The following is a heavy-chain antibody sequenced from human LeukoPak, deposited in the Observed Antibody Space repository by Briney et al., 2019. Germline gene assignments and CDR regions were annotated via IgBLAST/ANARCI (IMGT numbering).Heavy chain of an antibody. CDR1: GFTFSDYY. CDR3: ARDNTAMVDDAFDI. J-gene: IGHJ3*02. V-gene: IGHV3-11*01. CDR2: ISSSGSTI. D-gene: IGHD5-18*01. Sequence: GGSLRLSCAASGFTFSDYYMSWIRQAPGKGLEWVSYISSSGSTIYYADSVKGRFTISRDNAKNSLYLQMNSLRAEDSAVYYCARDNTAMVDDAFDIWGQGTMVTVSS.